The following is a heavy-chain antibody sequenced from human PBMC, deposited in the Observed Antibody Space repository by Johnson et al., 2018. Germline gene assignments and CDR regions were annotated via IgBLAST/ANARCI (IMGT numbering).Heavy chain of an antibody. CDR3: ARDGGSNTWSSDAVDI. D-gene: IGHD6-13*01. J-gene: IGHJ3*02. CDR1: GFTFSSYT. CDR2: ISFSSTHI. Sequence: EVQLVESGGGLVKPGGSLRLSCAASGFTFSSYTMSWVRQAPGKGLECVSSISFSSTHIHYADSVKGRFTISRANTKNSLYLQMNSLGTEDTAGYYCARDGGSNTWSSDAVDIWGQGTMVTVSS. V-gene: IGHV3-21*01.